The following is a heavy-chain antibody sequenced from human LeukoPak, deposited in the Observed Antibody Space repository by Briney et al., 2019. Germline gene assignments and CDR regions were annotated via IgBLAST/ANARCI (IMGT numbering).Heavy chain of an antibody. Sequence: SQTLSLTCTVSGGSISSGGYYWSWIRQHPGKGLEWIGYIYYSGSTYYNPSLKSRVTISVDTSKNQFSLKLSSVTAADTAVYYCARLGKCQLPRHSWFDPWGQGTLVTVSS. CDR3: ARLGKCQLPRHSWFDP. J-gene: IGHJ5*02. V-gene: IGHV4-31*03. CDR1: GGSISSGGYY. CDR2: IYYSGST. D-gene: IGHD2-2*01.